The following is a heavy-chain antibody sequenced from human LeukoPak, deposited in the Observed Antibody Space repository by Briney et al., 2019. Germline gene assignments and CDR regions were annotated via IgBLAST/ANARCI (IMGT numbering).Heavy chain of an antibody. CDR1: GGPISSSSYY. CDR2: IYYSGST. CDR3: ARIDRRYSYGLDY. V-gene: IGHV4-39*07. J-gene: IGHJ4*02. Sequence: PSETLSLTCTVSGGPISSSSYYWGWIRQPPGKGLEWIGSIYYSGSTYYNPSLKSRVTISVDTSKNQFSVKLSSVTAADTAVYYCARIDRRYSYGLDYWGQGTLVTVSS. D-gene: IGHD5-18*01.